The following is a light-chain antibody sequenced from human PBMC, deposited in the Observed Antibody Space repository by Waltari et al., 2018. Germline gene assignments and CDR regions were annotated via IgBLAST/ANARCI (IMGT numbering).Light chain of an antibody. CDR3: QSYDSPNQWV. J-gene: IGLJ3*02. V-gene: IGLV6-57*01. Sequence: NLMLTQPHSVSESPGNTVTISCTRSSGSIASNYVQWYQQRPGSSPTIVIYEDDQRPSGVPERFSGSIDTSSSSAALTISGLKTEDEADYYWQSYDSPNQWVFGGGTKLTVL. CDR2: EDD. CDR1: SGSIASNY.